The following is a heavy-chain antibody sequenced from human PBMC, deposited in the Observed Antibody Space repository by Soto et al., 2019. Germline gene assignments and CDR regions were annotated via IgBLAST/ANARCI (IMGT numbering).Heavy chain of an antibody. Sequence: PSETLSLTCTVSGDSVSSSNYYWGWIRQPPGKRLEWIGSIYYGGSTFYNPSLKSRVTISVDTSKNQFSLRLSSVTAADTAVYYCSNTDYYYYGMDVWGQGTTVTVSS. CDR2: IYYGGST. CDR3: SNTDYYYYGMDV. V-gene: IGHV4-39*01. D-gene: IGHD7-27*01. J-gene: IGHJ6*02. CDR1: GDSVSSSNYY.